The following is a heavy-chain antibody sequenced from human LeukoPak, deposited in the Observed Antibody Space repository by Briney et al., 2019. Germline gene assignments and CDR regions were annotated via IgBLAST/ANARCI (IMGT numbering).Heavy chain of an antibody. CDR2: ISAYNGNT. D-gene: IGHD3-10*01. Sequence: ASVKVSCKASGYTFTSYGISWVRQAPGQGLEWMGWISAYNGNTNYAQKLQGRVTMTTDTSTSTAYMELRSLRSDDTAVYYCARDYDYYGSGSYIDYWGQGTLVTVSS. CDR3: ARDYDYYGSGSYIDY. V-gene: IGHV1-18*01. J-gene: IGHJ4*02. CDR1: GYTFTSYG.